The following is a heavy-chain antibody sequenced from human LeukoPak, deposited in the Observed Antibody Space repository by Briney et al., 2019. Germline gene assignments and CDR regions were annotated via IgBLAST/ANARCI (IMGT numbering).Heavy chain of an antibody. D-gene: IGHD6-13*01. CDR3: ARRRAVAGNGSY. Sequence: SETLSLACTVSGGSISSSSYYWGWIRQPPGKGLEWIGSIYYSGSTYYNPSLKSRVTISVDTSKNQFSLKLSSVNAADTAVYYCARRRAVAGNGSYWGQGTLVTVSS. V-gene: IGHV4-39*01. J-gene: IGHJ4*02. CDR1: GGSISSSSYY. CDR2: IYYSGST.